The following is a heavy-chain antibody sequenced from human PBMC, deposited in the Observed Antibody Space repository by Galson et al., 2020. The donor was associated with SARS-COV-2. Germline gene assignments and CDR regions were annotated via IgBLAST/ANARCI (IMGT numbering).Heavy chain of an antibody. Sequence: GGSLRLSCAGSGFIFSSYEMNWVRQAPGKGLEWVSYISSSGTTIYYADSVKGRFTISRDNAKNSLFLQMNSLRDGDTAVYYCATEQASLFSSGWYGSPFDYWGQGTLVTVSS. J-gene: IGHJ4*02. CDR1: GFIFSSYE. CDR3: ATEQASLFSSGWYGSPFDY. V-gene: IGHV3-48*03. D-gene: IGHD6-19*01. CDR2: ISSSGTTI.